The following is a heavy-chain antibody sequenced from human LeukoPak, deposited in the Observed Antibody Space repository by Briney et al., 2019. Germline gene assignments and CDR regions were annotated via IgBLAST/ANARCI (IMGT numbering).Heavy chain of an antibody. V-gene: IGHV4-38-2*01. Sequence: PSETLSLTCAVSGYSISSGYYCGWIRQPPGKGLEWIGSIYHSGNTYSNPSLKSRVTISVDTSKNQFSLKLYSVTAADTAVYYCARPPGDFWSGYYGVGGIWGQGTLVTVSS. D-gene: IGHD3-3*01. CDR1: GYSISSGYY. CDR3: ARPPGDFWSGYYGVGGI. J-gene: IGHJ4*02. CDR2: IYHSGNT.